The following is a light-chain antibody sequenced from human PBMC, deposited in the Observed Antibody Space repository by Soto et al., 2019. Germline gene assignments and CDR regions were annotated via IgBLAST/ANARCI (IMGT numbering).Light chain of an antibody. CDR2: LAS. J-gene: IGKJ1*01. Sequence: IQLTQSPSSLSASVGDRVTVTCRASQDISNYLVWYQQSPGRAPKLLIYLASTLESGVPSRFSGSGSGTDFTLTISSLQPEDFATYYCQQLESDPPWTFGQGTRVEIK. CDR1: QDISNY. V-gene: IGKV1-9*01. CDR3: QQLESDPPWT.